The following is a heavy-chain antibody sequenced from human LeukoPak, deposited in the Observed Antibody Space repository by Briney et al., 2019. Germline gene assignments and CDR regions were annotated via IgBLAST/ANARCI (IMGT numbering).Heavy chain of an antibody. D-gene: IGHD2-2*01. Sequence: GGSLRLSCAASGFIFSDSPMHWVRQASGKGLEWVGRVRTKANNYATTYAASVQGRFTISRDNAKNSLYLQMNSLRAEDTALYYCARASDDCSSTSCYPGAFDIWGQGTMVTVSS. CDR3: ARASDDCSSTSCYPGAFDI. J-gene: IGHJ3*02. CDR2: VRTKANNYAT. CDR1: GFIFSDSP. V-gene: IGHV3-73*01.